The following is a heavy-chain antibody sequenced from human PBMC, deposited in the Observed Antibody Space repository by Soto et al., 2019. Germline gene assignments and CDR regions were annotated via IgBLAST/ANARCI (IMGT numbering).Heavy chain of an antibody. CDR2: ISAYNGNT. D-gene: IGHD2-21*01. J-gene: IGHJ4*02. CDR1: CYTLTRSG. CDR3: ARAIYSTDTNFDY. Sequence: ASVKVPCQASCYTLTRSGISSVGPAPGQGLEWMGWISAYNGNTNYAQKLQGRVTMTTDTSTSTAYMELRSLRSDDTAVYYCARAIYSTDTNFDYWGQGTLVTVSS. V-gene: IGHV1-18*04.